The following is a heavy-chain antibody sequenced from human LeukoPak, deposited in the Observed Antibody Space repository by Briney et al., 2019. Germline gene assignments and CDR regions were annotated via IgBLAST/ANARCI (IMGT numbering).Heavy chain of an antibody. CDR2: ISGGGTNT. CDR3: AKSYSSGWPYYFDY. CDR1: GFTFSSYA. J-gene: IGHJ4*02. Sequence: PGGSLRLSGAASGFTFSSYAMSWVRQAPGKGLEWVSAISGGGTNTYYTDSVKGRFTISRDNSKNTLYLQMNSLRADDTAVYYCAKSYSSGWPYYFDYWGQGTLVTVSS. V-gene: IGHV3-23*01. D-gene: IGHD6-19*01.